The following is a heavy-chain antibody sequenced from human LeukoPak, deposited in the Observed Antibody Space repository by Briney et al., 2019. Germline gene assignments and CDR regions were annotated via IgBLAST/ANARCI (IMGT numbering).Heavy chain of an antibody. J-gene: IGHJ6*03. V-gene: IGHV3-11*01. CDR2: ISSSGSTI. CDR1: GFTFSDYY. D-gene: IGHD2-15*01. CDR3: ARVLRYCSGGNCYSGGLGYMDV. Sequence: GGSLRLSCAASGFTFSDYYMSWIRQAPGKGLEWVSYISSSGSTIYYADSEKGRFTISRDNAKNSLFLQMNSLRAEDTAVYYCARVLRYCSGGNCYSGGLGYMDVWGKGTTVTISS.